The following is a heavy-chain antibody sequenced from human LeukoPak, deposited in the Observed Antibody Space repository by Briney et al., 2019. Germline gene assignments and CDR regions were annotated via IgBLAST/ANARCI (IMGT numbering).Heavy chain of an antibody. CDR1: GFTVSSNY. J-gene: IGHJ6*03. D-gene: IGHD3-3*01. CDR2: IYSGGST. V-gene: IGHV3-66*01. CDR3: ARAGLPLFGVVIITPPGGYYYMDV. Sequence: GGSLRLSCAASGFTVSSNYMSWVRQAPGKGLEWVSVIYSGGSTYYADSVKGRFTISRDNSKNTLYLQMNSLRAEDTAVYYCARAGLPLFGVVIITPPGGYYYMDVWGKGTTVTVSS.